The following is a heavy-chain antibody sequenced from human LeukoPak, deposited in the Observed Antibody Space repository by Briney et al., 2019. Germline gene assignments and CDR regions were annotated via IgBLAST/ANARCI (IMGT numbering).Heavy chain of an antibody. V-gene: IGHV3-21*01. J-gene: IGHJ4*02. CDR3: ARNTHNYGGPLDY. D-gene: IGHD4-11*01. CDR2: ISSSSTYI. Sequence: GGSLRLSCAASGFTFSSYTMNWVRQAPGKGLEWVSSISSSSTYINYADSVKGRFTISRDNAKNSLYLQMNSLRAEDTAVYYCARNTHNYGGPLDYWGQGTLVTVSS. CDR1: GFTFSSYT.